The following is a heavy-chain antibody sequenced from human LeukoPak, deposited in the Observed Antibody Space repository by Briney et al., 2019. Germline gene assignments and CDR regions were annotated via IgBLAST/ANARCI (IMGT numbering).Heavy chain of an antibody. CDR3: ARDRALTYYDFWSGLDY. J-gene: IGHJ4*02. CDR1: GFTFIIYG. CDR2: ISSGSSTI. D-gene: IGHD3-3*01. V-gene: IGHV3-48*02. Sequence: GGSLRLSCAASGFTFIIYGMNWVRQAPGQGLEWISYISSGSSTIYYADSVKGRFTISRDNAKNSLYLQMNSLRDEDTAVYYCARDRALTYYDFWSGLDYWGQGTLVTVSS.